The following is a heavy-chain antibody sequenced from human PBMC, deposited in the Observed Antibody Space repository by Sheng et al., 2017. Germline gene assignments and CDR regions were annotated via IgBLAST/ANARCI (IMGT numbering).Heavy chain of an antibody. V-gene: IGHV4-61*01. CDR3: ARDSSGLFHWFDP. CDR1: GGSVSSGSYY. Sequence: QVQLQESGPGLVKPSETLSLTCTVSGGSVSSGSYYWSWIRQPPGKGLEWIGYIYYSGSTNYNPSLKSRVTISVDTSKNQFSLKLSSVTAADTAVYYCARDSSGLFHWFDPWGQGTLVTVSS. J-gene: IGHJ5*02. CDR2: IYYSGST. D-gene: IGHD3-22*01.